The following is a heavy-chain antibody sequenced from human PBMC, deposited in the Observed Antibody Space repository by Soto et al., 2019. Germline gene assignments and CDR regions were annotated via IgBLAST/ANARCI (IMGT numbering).Heavy chain of an antibody. J-gene: IGHJ1*01. CDR2: ISGSGDNK. CDR3: AKNVSRSGGSCFWD. V-gene: IGHV3-23*01. Sequence: EVQLLESGGGLVQPGGSLRLSCAPSGFSFSSYAMSWVRQAPGKGLEWVSAISGSGDNKYYADSVKGRFPISRDNSKNALYLQMRSLRVEDTAGYYCAKNVSRSGGSCFWDWGPGSLVTVSS. CDR1: GFSFSSYA. D-gene: IGHD2-15*01.